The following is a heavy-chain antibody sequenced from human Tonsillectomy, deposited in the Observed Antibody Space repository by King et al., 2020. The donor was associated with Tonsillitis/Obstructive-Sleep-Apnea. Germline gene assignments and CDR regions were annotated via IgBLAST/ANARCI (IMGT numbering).Heavy chain of an antibody. CDR2: IYPGDSDT. Sequence: VQLVESGAEVKKPGESLKISCTGSGYSFTSYWIGWVRQMPGKGLEWMGIIYPGDSDTRYSPSFQGQVTISADKSISTAYLQWSSLKASDTAMYYCARSPLSACSSTSCHPYFDYWGQGTLVTVSS. J-gene: IGHJ4*02. CDR3: ARSPLSACSSTSCHPYFDY. D-gene: IGHD2-2*01. V-gene: IGHV5-51*01. CDR1: GYSFTSYW.